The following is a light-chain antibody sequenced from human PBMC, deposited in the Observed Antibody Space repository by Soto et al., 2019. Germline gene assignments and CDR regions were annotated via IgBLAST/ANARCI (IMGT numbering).Light chain of an antibody. CDR2: KAS. Sequence: DIQMTQSPSTLSASVGDRVTITCRASQSISSWLAWYQQKPGKAPKLLIYKASSLGSGGPSRFSGSGSGTEFTLTISSLQPDDFATYYCQQYNSHSSYTFGQGTKLEIK. J-gene: IGKJ2*01. V-gene: IGKV1-5*03. CDR3: QQYNSHSSYT. CDR1: QSISSW.